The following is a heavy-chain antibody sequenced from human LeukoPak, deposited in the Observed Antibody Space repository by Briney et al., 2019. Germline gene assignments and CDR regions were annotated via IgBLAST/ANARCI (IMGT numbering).Heavy chain of an antibody. V-gene: IGHV3-15*01. CDR1: GFTFSNAW. J-gene: IGHJ4*02. CDR2: IKSKTDGGTT. Sequence: GGSLRLSCAASGFTFSNAWMSWVRQAPGKGLEWVGRIKSKTDGGTTDYAAPVKGRFTISRDDSKNTLYLRMNSLKTEDTAVYYCTTEASTSVAIGDLGYCSGGSCYCSDYWGQGTLVTVSS. CDR3: TTEASTSVAIGDLGYCSGGSCYCSDY. D-gene: IGHD2-15*01.